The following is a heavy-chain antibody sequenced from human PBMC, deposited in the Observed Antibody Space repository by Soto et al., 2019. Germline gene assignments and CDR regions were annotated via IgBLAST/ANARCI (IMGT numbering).Heavy chain of an antibody. J-gene: IGHJ1*01. CDR2: IYYSGST. V-gene: IGHV4-30-4*01. Sequence: SETLSLTCTVSGGSISSGYYYWSWIRQPPGKGLEWIGYIYYSGSTYYNPSLKSRVTISVDTSKNQFSLKLSSVTAADTAVYYCARGTSPQYFQHWGQGTLVTVSS. D-gene: IGHD2-8*01. CDR3: ARGTSPQYFQH. CDR1: GGSISSGYYY.